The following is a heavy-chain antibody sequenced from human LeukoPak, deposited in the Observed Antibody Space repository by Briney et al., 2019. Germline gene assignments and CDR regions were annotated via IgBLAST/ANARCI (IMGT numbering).Heavy chain of an antibody. CDR2: IIPIFGTA. Sequence: ASVKVSCKAYGGTFSSYAISWVRQAPGQGLEWMGGIIPIFGTANYAQKFQGRVTITTDESTSTAYMELSSLRSEDTAVYYCARGRRSSSNYYYFYMDGWGKGTTVTVSS. V-gene: IGHV1-69*05. CDR1: GGTFSSYA. D-gene: IGHD6-6*01. J-gene: IGHJ6*03. CDR3: ARGRRSSSNYYYFYMDG.